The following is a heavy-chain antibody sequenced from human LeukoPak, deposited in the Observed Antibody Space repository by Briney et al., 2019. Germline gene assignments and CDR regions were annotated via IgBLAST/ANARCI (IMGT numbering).Heavy chain of an antibody. CDR1: GFTFSSYA. Sequence: PGGSLRLSCAASGFTFSSYAMSWVRQAPGKGLEWVSAISGSGGSTYYADSVKGRFTISRDNSKNTLYLQMNSLRAEDTAVYYCAKEGELLWFGELSYYFDYWGQGTLVTVSS. CDR3: AKEGELLWFGELSYYFDY. D-gene: IGHD3-10*01. V-gene: IGHV3-23*01. CDR2: ISGSGGST. J-gene: IGHJ4*02.